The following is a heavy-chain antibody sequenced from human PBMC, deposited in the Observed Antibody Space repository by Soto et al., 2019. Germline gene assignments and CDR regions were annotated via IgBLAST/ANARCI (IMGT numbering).Heavy chain of an antibody. J-gene: IGHJ6*02. Sequence: ASVKVSCKASGYTFTSYGISWVRQAPGQGLEWMGWISAYNGNTNYAQKLQGRVTMTTDTSTSTAYMELRSLRSDDTAVYYCARDLASGIAKKYYYYYYYGMDVWGQGNTVIVSS. CDR1: GYTFTSYG. V-gene: IGHV1-18*04. D-gene: IGHD3-10*01. CDR2: ISAYNGNT. CDR3: ARDLASGIAKKYYYYYYYGMDV.